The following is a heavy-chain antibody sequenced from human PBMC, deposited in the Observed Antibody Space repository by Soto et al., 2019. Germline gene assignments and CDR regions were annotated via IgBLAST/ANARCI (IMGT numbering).Heavy chain of an antibody. CDR3: ARVVQFYDISVYSCYYFDY. CDR2: IYYSRSD. Sequence: PSETLSLTCTFSGDFINSADYYWTWLRQPPGRGPEWIGYIYYSRSDYYNPSLGRRATLTIDTSSNQFSLNLMSVTGAGTAVYYCARVVQFYDISVYSCYYFDYWGEGALVTVSS. V-gene: IGHV4-30-4*01. CDR1: GDFINSADYY. J-gene: IGHJ4*02. D-gene: IGHD3-22*01.